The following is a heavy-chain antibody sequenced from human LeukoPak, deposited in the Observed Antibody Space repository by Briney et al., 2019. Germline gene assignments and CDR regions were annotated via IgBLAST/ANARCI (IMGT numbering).Heavy chain of an antibody. CDR1: GFTFSSYS. CDR3: ARGGITIFGVVINPFDY. J-gene: IGHJ4*02. D-gene: IGHD3-3*01. CDR2: ISSSSSYL. V-gene: IGHV3-21*01. Sequence: GGSLRLSCAASGFTFSSYSMNWVRQAPGKGLEWVSSISSSSSYLYYADSVKGRFTISKDNAKNSLYLQMNSLRAEDTAVYYCARGGITIFGVVINPFDYWGQGTLVTVSS.